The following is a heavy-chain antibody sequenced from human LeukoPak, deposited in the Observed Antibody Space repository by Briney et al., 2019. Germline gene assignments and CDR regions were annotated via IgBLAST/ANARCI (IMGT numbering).Heavy chain of an antibody. D-gene: IGHD2-2*02. Sequence: ASVKVSFKASGYTFTSYDINWVRQATGQGLEGMGWMNPNSGNTGYAQKFQGRVTITRNTSISTAYMELSSLRSEDTAVYYCARVYCSSTSCYTDPNWFDPWGQGTLVTVSS. CDR3: ARVYCSSTSCYTDPNWFDP. CDR1: GYTFTSYD. V-gene: IGHV1-8*03. J-gene: IGHJ5*02. CDR2: MNPNSGNT.